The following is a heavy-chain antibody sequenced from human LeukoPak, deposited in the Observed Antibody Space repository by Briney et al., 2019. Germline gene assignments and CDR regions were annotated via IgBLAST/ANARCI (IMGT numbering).Heavy chain of an antibody. CDR2: IYPGNSDT. Sequence: PGESLKISCKGSGYIFTNYWISWVRQMPGEGLEWMGIIYPGNSDTRYSPSLQGQVTISADKSSSTAYLQWSSLKASDTAMYYCARSVAAATYIDYWGQGTLVTVSS. CDR3: ARSVAAATYIDY. V-gene: IGHV5-51*01. J-gene: IGHJ4*02. CDR1: GYIFTNYW. D-gene: IGHD2-15*01.